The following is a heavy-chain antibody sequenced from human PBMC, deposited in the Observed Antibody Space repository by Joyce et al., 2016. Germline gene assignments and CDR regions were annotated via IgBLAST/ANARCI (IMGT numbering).Heavy chain of an antibody. CDR1: GFTSDKYT. CDR2: ISWNSGSL. J-gene: IGHJ6*02. CDR3: AKHVDPYDFWSQSGLDV. D-gene: IGHD3/OR15-3a*01. V-gene: IGHV3-9*02. Sequence: EVQLVESGGGLVQPGRSLRLSCAASGFTSDKYTMHWVRQGPGKVLEWVSCISWNSGSLGYADSVKGRFTISRDNDKNSLYLQMSSLRGEDTAVYYCAKHVDPYDFWSQSGLDVWGPGTTVTVSS.